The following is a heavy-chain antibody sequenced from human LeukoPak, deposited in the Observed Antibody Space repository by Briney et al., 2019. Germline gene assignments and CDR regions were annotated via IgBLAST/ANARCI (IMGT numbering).Heavy chain of an antibody. Sequence: GGSLRLSCAASGFTFSSYAMSWVRQAPGKGLEWVSAISGSGGSTYYADSVKGRFTISRDNSKNTLYLQMNSLRAEDTAVYYCAKGRYCSSTSCYQSAVNWFDPRGQGTLVTVSS. D-gene: IGHD2-2*01. V-gene: IGHV3-23*01. CDR1: GFTFSSYA. CDR2: ISGSGGST. J-gene: IGHJ5*02. CDR3: AKGRYCSSTSCYQSAVNWFDP.